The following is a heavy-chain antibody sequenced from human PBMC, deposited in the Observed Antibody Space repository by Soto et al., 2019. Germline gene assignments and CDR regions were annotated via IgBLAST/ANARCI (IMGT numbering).Heavy chain of an antibody. CDR1: GGSISSGDYY. J-gene: IGHJ6*02. D-gene: IGHD6-13*01. V-gene: IGHV4-61*08. CDR2: IYYYGST. Sequence: SETLSLTCTVSGGSISSGDYYWSWIRQPPGKGLEWIGYIYYYGSTNYNPSLKSRVTISVDTSKNQFSLKLSSVTAADTAVYYCASSNIAAAGFYYYGMDVWGRGTTVTVSS. CDR3: ASSNIAAAGFYYYGMDV.